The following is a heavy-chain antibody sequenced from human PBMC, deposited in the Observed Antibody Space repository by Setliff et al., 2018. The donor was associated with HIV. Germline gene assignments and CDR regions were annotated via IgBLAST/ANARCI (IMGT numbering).Heavy chain of an antibody. Sequence: LRLSCAASGFTFSSYTMSWVRQAPGKGLEWVSSIRSGGDSAYYADSLRGRFTISRDNSRNTVFLQMNSLRVEDTAVYYCAKDAGYSSGWNKIVAFDIWGQGTTVTVS. CDR1: GFTFSSYT. D-gene: IGHD6-19*01. V-gene: IGHV3-23*01. J-gene: IGHJ3*02. CDR2: IRSGGDSA. CDR3: AKDAGYSSGWNKIVAFDI.